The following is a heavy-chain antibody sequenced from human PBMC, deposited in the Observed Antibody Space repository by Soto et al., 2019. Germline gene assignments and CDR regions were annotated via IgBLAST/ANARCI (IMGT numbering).Heavy chain of an antibody. D-gene: IGHD3-3*01. J-gene: IGHJ6*02. CDR3: ARNSLTIFGPSNDDYSMGD. V-gene: IGHV4-30-4*01. CDR2: ISYSAST. CDR1: GGSISSGEYY. Sequence: SETLSLTCTVPGGSISSGEYYWTWLHQPPGKGLEWIGYISYSASTHYSPSLKSRVSITVDTSKNQFSLNLASVSAEHTDVYYCARNSLTIFGPSNDDYSMGDWGLGTTVSVSS.